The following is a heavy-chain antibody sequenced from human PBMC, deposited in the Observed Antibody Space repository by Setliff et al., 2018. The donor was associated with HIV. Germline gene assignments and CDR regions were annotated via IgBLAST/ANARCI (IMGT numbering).Heavy chain of an antibody. Sequence: SETLSLTCNVSGGSISSGGYYWSWLRQHPGKGLEWIGYIFYTRTTYYNPSLKSRVSVSVDTSKNQFSLKLSSVTAADTAVYYCAREVLPVIGGRGWFDPWGQGTLVTVSS. CDR3: AREVLPVIGGRGWFDP. D-gene: IGHD1-26*01. J-gene: IGHJ5*01. V-gene: IGHV4-31*03. CDR2: IFYTRTT. CDR1: GGSISSGGYY.